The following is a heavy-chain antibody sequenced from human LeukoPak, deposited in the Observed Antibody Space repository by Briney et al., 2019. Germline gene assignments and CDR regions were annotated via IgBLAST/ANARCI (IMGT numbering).Heavy chain of an antibody. CDR3: ARDHRYAFDN. CDR1: GFNFVDYS. CDR2: IGISSGNT. Sequence: GGSLRLSCAASGFNFVDYSMNWVRQAPGKGLEWISYIGISSGNTKYADSVKGRFTISRDKARNSLYLQMNSLRVEDTAVYYCARDHRYAFDNWGHGTLVTVSS. V-gene: IGHV3-48*01. D-gene: IGHD5-12*01. J-gene: IGHJ4*01.